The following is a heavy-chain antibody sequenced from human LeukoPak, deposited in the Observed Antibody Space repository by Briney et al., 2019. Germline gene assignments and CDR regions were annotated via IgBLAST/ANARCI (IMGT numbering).Heavy chain of an antibody. CDR1: TFTISGYW. CDR2: IKEDGSGK. D-gene: IGHD3-16*01. Sequence: GALRLSCAASTFTISGYWMSWVRQAPGKGLEWVANIKEDGSGKYYVDSVEGRFTISRDNAKNSLYLQMNSLRAEDTAVYYCARGPFTVITFGGVRGYWGQGTLVTVSS. V-gene: IGHV3-7*03. J-gene: IGHJ4*02. CDR3: ARGPFTVITFGGVRGY.